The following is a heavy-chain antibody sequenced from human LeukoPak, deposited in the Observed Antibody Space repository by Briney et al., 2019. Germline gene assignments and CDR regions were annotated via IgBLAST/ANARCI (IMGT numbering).Heavy chain of an antibody. Sequence: GASVKVSCKASGYTFTDYYMHWVRQAPGQGLEWMGWINPNSGGTNYAQKFQGRVTMTRDTSISTAYMELSRLRSDDTAVYRCARLGYCSSTSCYTLYYYYMDVWGKGTTVTVSS. J-gene: IGHJ6*03. V-gene: IGHV1-2*02. CDR3: ARLGYCSSTSCYTLYYYYMDV. CDR1: GYTFTDYY. CDR2: INPNSGGT. D-gene: IGHD2-2*02.